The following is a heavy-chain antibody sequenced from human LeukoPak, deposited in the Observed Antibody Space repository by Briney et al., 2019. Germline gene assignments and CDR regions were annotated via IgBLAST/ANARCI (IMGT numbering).Heavy chain of an antibody. V-gene: IGHV3-23*01. CDR3: AKAGGRGSGSYWWSFDY. CDR1: GFTFSGYA. Sequence: GGSLRLSCVAPGFTFSGYAMSWVRQALGEGLEWVSTLIGSGGSTYYADSVKGRFTTSRGTSKNAVYLQMNSLRAEDTAVYYCAKAGGRGSGSYWWSFDYWGQGTLVTVSS. CDR2: LIGSGGST. J-gene: IGHJ4*02. D-gene: IGHD3-10*01.